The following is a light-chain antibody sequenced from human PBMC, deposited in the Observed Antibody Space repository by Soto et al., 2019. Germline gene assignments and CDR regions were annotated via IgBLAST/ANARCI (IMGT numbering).Light chain of an antibody. J-gene: IGKJ1*01. CDR2: GAS. CDR3: QQYNKWPAT. V-gene: IGKV3-15*01. Sequence: ERVMTQSPATLSVSPGERATLSCRASQSVSSNLAWYQQIPGQAPRLLIYGASTRAPGIPARFSGSGSGTEFTLTISGLQSEDFAVYYCQQYNKWPATFGQGTKVDIK. CDR1: QSVSSN.